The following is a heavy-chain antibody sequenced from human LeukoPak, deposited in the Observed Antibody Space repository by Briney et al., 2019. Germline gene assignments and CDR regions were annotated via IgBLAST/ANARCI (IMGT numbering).Heavy chain of an antibody. D-gene: IGHD3-10*01. CDR3: ARGKTRVRLLWFGELRAALDP. V-gene: IGHV1-18*04. CDR2: ISAYNGNT. CDR1: GYTFTGYY. Sequence: GASVTVSCKASGYTFTGYYMHWVRQAPGQGLEWMGWISAYNGNTNYAQKLQGRVTMTTDTSTSTAYMELRSLRSDDTAVYYCARGKTRVRLLWFGELRAALDPWGQGTLVTVSS. J-gene: IGHJ5*02.